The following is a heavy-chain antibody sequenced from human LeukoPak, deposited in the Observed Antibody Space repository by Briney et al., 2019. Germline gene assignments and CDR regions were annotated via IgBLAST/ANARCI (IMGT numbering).Heavy chain of an antibody. Sequence: GGSLRLSCAASGFTFSSYAMSWVRQAPGKGLEWVSAISGSGGSTYYADSVKGRFTISRDNSKNTLYLQMNSLRAEDTAVYYCASSRHCGGDCLLAFDIWGQGTMVTVSS. CDR1: GFTFSSYA. CDR2: ISGSGGST. CDR3: ASSRHCGGDCLLAFDI. D-gene: IGHD2-21*02. V-gene: IGHV3-23*01. J-gene: IGHJ3*02.